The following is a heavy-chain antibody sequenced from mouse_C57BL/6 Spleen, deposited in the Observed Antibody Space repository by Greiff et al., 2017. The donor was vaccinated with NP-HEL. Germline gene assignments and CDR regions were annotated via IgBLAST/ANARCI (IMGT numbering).Heavy chain of an antibody. D-gene: IGHD2-5*01. CDR3: AREGPTIVTTWFAY. Sequence: QVQLQQSGPELVQPGASVKISCKASGYSFSSSWMNWVKQRPGKGLEWIGRISPGDGDTNYNGKFKGQATLTADQSSSTAYMQLSSLTSEDSAVYFCAREGPTIVTTWFAYWGQGTLVTVSA. J-gene: IGHJ3*01. V-gene: IGHV1-82*01. CDR1: GYSFSSSW. CDR2: ISPGDGDT.